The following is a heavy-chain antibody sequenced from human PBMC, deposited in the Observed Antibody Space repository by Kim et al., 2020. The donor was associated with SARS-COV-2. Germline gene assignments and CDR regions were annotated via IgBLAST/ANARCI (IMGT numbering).Heavy chain of an antibody. CDR3: AKGSTGMDV. J-gene: IGHJ6*02. CDR2: IGGAGAVT. Sequence: GGSLRLSCAASGFTFSSYAMSWVRQAPGKGLEWVSTIGGAGAVTYYADSVKGRFTISRDNSKNTLCLQVNTLRAEDTAVYYCAKGSTGMDVWGQGTTVTV. CDR1: GFTFSSYA. D-gene: IGHD6-6*01. V-gene: IGHV3-23*01.